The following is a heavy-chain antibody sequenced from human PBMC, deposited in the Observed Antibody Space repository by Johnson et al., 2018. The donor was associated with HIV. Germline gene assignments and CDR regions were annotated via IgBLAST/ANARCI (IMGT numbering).Heavy chain of an antibody. CDR1: GFTFSSYW. J-gene: IGHJ3*02. CDR3: ASGVYSSSWSWDVAFDI. V-gene: IGHV3-20*04. D-gene: IGHD6-13*01. CDR2: INWNGGST. Sequence: VQLVESGGGLVQPGGSLRLSCLASGFTFSSYWMSWVRQAPGKGLEWVSGINWNGGSTGYADSVKGRFTISRDNAKNTLYLQMNSLRAEDTAVYYCASGVYSSSWSWDVAFDIWGQGTMVTVSS.